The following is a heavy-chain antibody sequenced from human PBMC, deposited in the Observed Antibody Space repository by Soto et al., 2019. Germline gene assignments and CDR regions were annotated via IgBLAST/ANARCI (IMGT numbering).Heavy chain of an antibody. D-gene: IGHD6-13*01. V-gene: IGHV4-59*08. J-gene: IGHJ4*02. CDR3: ARGSTGYSSSWYRY. CDR1: GDSISSYY. Sequence: SETLSLTCTVSGDSISSYYWSWIRQPPGKGLEWIGYIYNSGSTNYNPSLKSRVTISVDTSKNQFSLKLSSVTAADTAVYYCARGSTGYSSSWYRYWGQGTLVTVSS. CDR2: IYNSGST.